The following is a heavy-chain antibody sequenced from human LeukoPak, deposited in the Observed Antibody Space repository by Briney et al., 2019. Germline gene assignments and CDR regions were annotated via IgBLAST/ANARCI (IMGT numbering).Heavy chain of an antibody. CDR3: AKRYYDSSGYYVGYFDY. CDR1: GFTFSSYG. J-gene: IGHJ4*02. D-gene: IGHD3-22*01. Sequence: GSLRLSCAASGFTFSSYGMHWVRQAPGKGLERVAFIRYDGSNKYYADSVKGRFTISRDNSKNTLYLQMNSLRAEDTAVYYCAKRYYDSSGYYVGYFDYWGQGTLVTASS. V-gene: IGHV3-30*02. CDR2: IRYDGSNK.